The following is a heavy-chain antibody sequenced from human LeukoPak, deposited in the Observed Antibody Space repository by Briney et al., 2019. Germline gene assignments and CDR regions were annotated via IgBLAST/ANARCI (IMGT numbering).Heavy chain of an antibody. CDR3: AKESSMQRVQWLPNVPGPFDY. V-gene: IGHV3-23*01. Sequence: QPGGSLRLSCAASGFTVSSTYMNWVRQAPGKGLEWVSAISGSGGSTYYADSVKGRFTISRDNSKNTLYLQMNSLRAEDTAVYYCAKESSMQRVQWLPNVPGPFDYWGQGTLVTVSS. CDR2: ISGSGGST. CDR1: GFTVSSTY. J-gene: IGHJ4*02. D-gene: IGHD6-19*01.